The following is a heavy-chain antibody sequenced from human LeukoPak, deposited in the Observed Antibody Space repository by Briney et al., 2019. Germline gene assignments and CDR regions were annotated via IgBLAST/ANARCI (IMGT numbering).Heavy chain of an antibody. V-gene: IGHV3-7*03. J-gene: IGHJ4*02. D-gene: IGHD3-10*01. CDR3: ARGFGDY. Sequence: GGSLRLSCAASGFTFSNYWMNWVRQAPGKGLEWVANIKQDGSDKYHVGSVKGRFTISRDNTKNSLYLQMNSLRAEDTALYYCARGFGDYWGQGTLVTVSS. CDR2: IKQDGSDK. CDR1: GFTFSNYW.